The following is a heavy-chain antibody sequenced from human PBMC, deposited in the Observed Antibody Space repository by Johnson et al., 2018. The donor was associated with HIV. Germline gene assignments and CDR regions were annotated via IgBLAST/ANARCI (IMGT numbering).Heavy chain of an antibody. V-gene: IGHV3-11*04. CDR2: ISSSGSTI. J-gene: IGHJ3*02. Sequence: QVQLVESGGGVVQPGRSLRLSCAASGFTFSVYYMSWIRQAPGKGLEWVSYISSSGSTIYYADSVKGRFTISRDNAKNSLYLQMSSLKPEDTAVYYCTRDRIQIWSYVGTFDTWGPGAQVTVSS. CDR1: GFTFSVYY. D-gene: IGHD5-18*01. CDR3: TRDRIQIWSYVGTFDT.